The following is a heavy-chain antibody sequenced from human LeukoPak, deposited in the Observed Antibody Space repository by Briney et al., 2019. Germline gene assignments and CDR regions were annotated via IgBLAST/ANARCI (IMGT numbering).Heavy chain of an antibody. CDR1: GYTFTVNY. J-gene: IGHJ4*02. CDR3: ARELIVGATVDY. V-gene: IGHV1-2*02. CDR2: INPNSGGT. D-gene: IGHD1-26*01. Sequence: ASVTVSFTASGYTFTVNYMHWVRQAPGQGMERMGWINPNSGGTDYAQKFQGRVTITRDTSISTAYMELSRLRSDDTAVYYCARELIVGATVDYWGQGTLVTVSS.